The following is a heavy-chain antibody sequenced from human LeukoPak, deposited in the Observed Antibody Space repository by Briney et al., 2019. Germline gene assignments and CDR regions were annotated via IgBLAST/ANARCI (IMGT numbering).Heavy chain of an antibody. CDR1: GYTFTSYY. D-gene: IGHD3-22*01. Sequence: ASVKVSCKASGYTFTSYYMHWVRQAPGQGLEWMGIINPSGGSTSYAQKFQGRVTMTRGTSTSTVYMELSSLRSEDTAVYYCAREYYYDSSGYQTSDYWGQGTLVTVSS. V-gene: IGHV1-46*01. J-gene: IGHJ4*02. CDR3: AREYYYDSSGYQTSDY. CDR2: INPSGGST.